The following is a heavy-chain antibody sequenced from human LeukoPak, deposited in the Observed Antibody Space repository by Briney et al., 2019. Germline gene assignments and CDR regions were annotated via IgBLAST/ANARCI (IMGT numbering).Heavy chain of an antibody. V-gene: IGHV4-34*01. CDR3: ARGRGYYGSGSFYTAFDP. CDR1: GFTFSDYY. J-gene: IGHJ5*02. Sequence: GSLRLSCAASGFTFSDYYMSWIRQPPGKGLEWTGEINPSGSTIYNPSLKSRVTISVDTSKKEFSLKLSSVTAADTAVYYCARGRGYYGSGSFYTAFDPWGQETLVTVSS. D-gene: IGHD3-10*01. CDR2: INPSGST.